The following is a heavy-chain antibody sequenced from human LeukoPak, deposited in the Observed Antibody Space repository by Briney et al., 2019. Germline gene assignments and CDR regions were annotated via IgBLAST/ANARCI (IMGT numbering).Heavy chain of an antibody. J-gene: IGHJ4*02. V-gene: IGHV4-39*01. CDR2: INYNGNT. D-gene: IGHD6-6*01. Sequence: KPSETLSLTCSVSGGSISSSSYYWGWIRQPPGKGLEWIGSINYNGNTYYNASLKSRVTISVDTSKNQFSLKLSSVTAADTAVYYCASPSSSSSTYDYWGQGTLVIVSS. CDR3: ASPSSSSSTYDY. CDR1: GGSISSSSYY.